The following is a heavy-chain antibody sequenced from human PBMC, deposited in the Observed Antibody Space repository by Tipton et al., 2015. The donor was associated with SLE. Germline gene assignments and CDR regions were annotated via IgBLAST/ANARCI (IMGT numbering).Heavy chain of an antibody. J-gene: IGHJ3*02. Sequence: TLSLTCTVSGGSISNYYWSWIRQPPGRGLEWIGYIYYSGSTNYNPSLKSRVTISVDTSKNQFSLKLSSVTAADTAVYYCARAGDSRDFDGFDIWGQGTMVTVSS. V-gene: IGHV4-59*12. CDR1: GGSISNYY. D-gene: IGHD6-13*01. CDR3: ARAGDSRDFDGFDI. CDR2: IYYSGST.